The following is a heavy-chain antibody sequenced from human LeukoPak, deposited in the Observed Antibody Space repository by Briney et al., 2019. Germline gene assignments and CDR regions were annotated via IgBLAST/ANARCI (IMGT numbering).Heavy chain of an antibody. V-gene: IGHV3-23*01. CDR3: ARHDSFIPY. J-gene: IGHJ4*02. Sequence: PGGSLRLSCIASVFTFIDSAMSWVRQAPGKGLEWVSGISDSGRSTYYSDSVRGRCTISRDISKNTVYLEVNNLRAEDTAVYFCARHDSFIPYWGQGTLVSVSS. CDR2: ISDSGRST. D-gene: IGHD5-18*01. CDR1: VFTFIDSA.